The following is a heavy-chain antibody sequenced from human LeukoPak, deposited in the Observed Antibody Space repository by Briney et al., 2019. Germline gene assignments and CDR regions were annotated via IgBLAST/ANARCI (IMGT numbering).Heavy chain of an antibody. D-gene: IGHD3-10*01. CDR2: ISWNSGSI. V-gene: IGHV3-9*01. CDR3: AKGSGSGYYYYGMDV. Sequence: GGSLRLSCGASGFTFDDYAMNWVRQAPGKGLEWVSGISWNSGSIGYADSVKGRFTISRDNAKNSLYLQMNSLRAEDTALYYCAKGSGSGYYYYGMDVWGQGTTVTVSS. CDR1: GFTFDDYA. J-gene: IGHJ6*02.